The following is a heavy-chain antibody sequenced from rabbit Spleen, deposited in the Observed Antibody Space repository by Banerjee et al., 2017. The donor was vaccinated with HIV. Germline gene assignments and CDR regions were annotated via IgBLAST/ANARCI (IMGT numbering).Heavy chain of an antibody. CDR3: ARDSATSFSTYGMDL. CDR1: GFTLSSYYM. V-gene: IGHV1S45*01. D-gene: IGHD2-1*01. J-gene: IGHJ6*01. CDR2: SYGGSSGST. Sequence: QEHLKESGGGLVQPGGSLKLSCKASGFTLSSYYMNWVRQAPGKGLEWIACSYGGSSGSTYSAIWAKGRFTISKTSSTTVTLQMTSLTAADTATYFCARDSATSFSTYGMDLWGQGTLVTVS.